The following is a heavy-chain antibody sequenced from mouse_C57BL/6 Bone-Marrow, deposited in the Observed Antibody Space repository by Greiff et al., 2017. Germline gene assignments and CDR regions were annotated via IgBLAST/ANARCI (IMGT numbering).Heavy chain of an antibody. Sequence: QVQLQQSGAELVRPGASVTLSCKASGYTFTDYEMHWVKQTPVHGLEWIGAIDPETGGTAYNQKFKGKAILTADKSSSTAYMELRSLTSEDSAVYYCTREGPGYYDVWGTGTTVTVSS. D-gene: IGHD3-3*01. CDR1: GYTFTDYE. CDR2: IDPETGGT. V-gene: IGHV1-15*01. CDR3: TREGPGYYDV. J-gene: IGHJ1*03.